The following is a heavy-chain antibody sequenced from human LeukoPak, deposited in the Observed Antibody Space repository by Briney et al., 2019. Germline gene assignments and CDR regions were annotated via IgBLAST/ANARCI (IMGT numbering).Heavy chain of an antibody. CDR2: IKQAESEK. D-gene: IGHD3-9*01. CDR1: GFTFSSYS. Sequence: GGSLRLSCAASGFTFSSYSMNWVRQAPGKGLEWVANIKQAESEKYYVDSVKGRFTISRDNAKNSLYLQMNSLRAEDTAVYYCARSARYYDILTGYYRGDSPYYFDYWGQGTLATDSS. CDR3: ARSARYYDILTGYYRGDSPYYFDY. J-gene: IGHJ4*02. V-gene: IGHV3-7*04.